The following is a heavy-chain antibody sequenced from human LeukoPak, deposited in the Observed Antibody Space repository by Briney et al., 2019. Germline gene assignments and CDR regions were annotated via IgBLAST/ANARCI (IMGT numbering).Heavy chain of an antibody. Sequence: ASVKVSCTASGGTFSSYAISWVRQAPGQGLEWMGRIIPILGIANYAQKFQGRVTITADKSTSTACMELSSLRSEDTAVYYCARDEKFDPGFDPWGQGTLVTVSS. CDR2: IIPILGIA. J-gene: IGHJ5*02. CDR3: ARDEKFDPGFDP. D-gene: IGHD3-10*01. V-gene: IGHV1-69*04. CDR1: GGTFSSYA.